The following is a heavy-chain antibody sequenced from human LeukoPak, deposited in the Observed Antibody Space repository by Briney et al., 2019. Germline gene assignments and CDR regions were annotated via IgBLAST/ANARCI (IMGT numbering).Heavy chain of an antibody. V-gene: IGHV3-53*01. CDR1: GLTVTSNY. D-gene: IGHD4/OR15-4a*01. J-gene: IGHJ5*02. CDR2: IHTDGST. CDR3: LRMTVLYGESHPGWFKH. Sequence: GGSLRLSCEASGLTVTSNYMSSVRQSPGRGLEWVSVIHTDGSTYYADSVKGRFTISRDTSKNTLFLQMNNLRAADTALYYCLRMTVLYGESHPGWFKHWGQGTLLTVSA.